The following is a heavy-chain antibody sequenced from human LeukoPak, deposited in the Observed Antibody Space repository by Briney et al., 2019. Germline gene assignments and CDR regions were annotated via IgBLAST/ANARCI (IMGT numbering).Heavy chain of an antibody. Sequence: GGSLRLSCAASGFTFSSYSMNWVRQAPGKGLEWVSYISSSSSTIYYADSVKGRFTISRDNAKNSLYLQMNSLRAEDTAVYYCARPTTVTTLDYWGQGTLVTVSS. D-gene: IGHD4-11*01. CDR3: ARPTTVTTLDY. CDR2: ISSSSSTI. CDR1: GFTFSSYS. V-gene: IGHV3-48*04. J-gene: IGHJ4*02.